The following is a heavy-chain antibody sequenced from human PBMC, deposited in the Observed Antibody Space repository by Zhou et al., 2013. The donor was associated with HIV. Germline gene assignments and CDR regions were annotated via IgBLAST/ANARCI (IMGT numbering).Heavy chain of an antibody. CDR3: ARDTVAGYFDY. V-gene: IGHV1-18*04. CDR1: GYSFSAYY. CDR2: ISPYNGNT. J-gene: IGHJ4*02. D-gene: IGHD6-19*01. Sequence: QGHLVQSGPEVKSPGASVKVSCKASGYSFSAYYMHWVRQAPGQGLEWMGWISPYNGNTDVAQKFQGRVTMTTDTSTSTAYMELRSLRSDDTAVYYCARDTVAGYFDYWGQGTLVTVSS.